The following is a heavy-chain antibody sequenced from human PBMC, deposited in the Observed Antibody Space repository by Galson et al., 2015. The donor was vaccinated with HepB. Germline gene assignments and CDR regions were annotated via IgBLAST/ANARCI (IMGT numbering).Heavy chain of an antibody. CDR1: GFTFSSYA. CDR2: ISGSGVST. Sequence: SLRLSCAASGFTFSSYAMSWVRQAPGKGLEWVSVISGSGVSTYYADSVKGRFTISRDNSKNTLYLQMKSLRADDTAVYYGATGGCTCGSCYYYYDYDLDVWCQGTTVTVSS. CDR3: ATGGCTCGSCYYYYDYDLDV. V-gene: IGHV3-23*01. J-gene: IGHJ6*02. D-gene: IGHD2-15*01.